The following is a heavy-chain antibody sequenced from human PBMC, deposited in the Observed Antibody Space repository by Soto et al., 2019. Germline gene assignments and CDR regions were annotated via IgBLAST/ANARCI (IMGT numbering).Heavy chain of an antibody. CDR1: GGSFSGYY. J-gene: IGHJ6*02. V-gene: IGHV4-34*01. Sequence: SETLSLTCAVYGGSFSGYYWSWIRQPPGKGLEWIGEINHSGSTNYNPSLKSRVTISVDTSKNQFSLKLSSVTAADTAVYYCARWDDDYGGFYYYGMDVWGQGTTVTVSS. CDR2: INHSGST. CDR3: ARWDDDYGGFYYYGMDV. D-gene: IGHD4-17*01.